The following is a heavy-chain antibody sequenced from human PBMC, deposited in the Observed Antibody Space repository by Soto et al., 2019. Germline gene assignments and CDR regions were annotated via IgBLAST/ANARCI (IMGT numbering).Heavy chain of an antibody. CDR3: AREGDGNSWFSYFDY. J-gene: IGHJ4*02. Sequence: EVQVVESGGGLVQPGGSLRLSCAASGFTFSSYSMNWVRQAPGKGLEWVSYISSGLSTIYYADSVKGRFTISRDKAKNLLYLQMNSLRAEDTAVYYCAREGDGNSWFSYFDYWGQGTLVTVSS. CDR1: GFTFSSYS. CDR2: ISSGLSTI. V-gene: IGHV3-48*01. D-gene: IGHD6-13*01.